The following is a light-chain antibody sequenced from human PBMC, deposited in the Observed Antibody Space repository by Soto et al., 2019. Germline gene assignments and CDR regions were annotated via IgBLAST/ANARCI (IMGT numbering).Light chain of an antibody. J-gene: IGLJ2*01. V-gene: IGLV1-44*01. Sequence: QSVLTQPPSASVTPGQRVTISCSGRSSNIGSNTVNWYQQLPGTAPKLLIYSNNQRPSGVTDRFSGSKSGTSASLAISWLQSEDEADYYCAAWDDSLNVLFGGGTKLTVL. CDR1: SSNIGSNT. CDR2: SNN. CDR3: AAWDDSLNVL.